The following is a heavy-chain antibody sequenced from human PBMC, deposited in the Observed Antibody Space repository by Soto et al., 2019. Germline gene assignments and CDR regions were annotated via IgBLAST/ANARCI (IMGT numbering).Heavy chain of an antibody. CDR2: IWYDGSNK. D-gene: IGHD3-16*01. V-gene: IGHV3-33*01. CDR3: ARDIGGGQYGMDV. Sequence: TGGSLRLSCAASGFTFSSYGMHWVRQAPGKGLEWVAVIWYDGSNKYYADSVKGRFTISRDNSKNTLYLQMNSLRAEDTAVYYCARDIGGGQYGMDVWGQGTTVTVSS. J-gene: IGHJ6*02. CDR1: GFTFSSYG.